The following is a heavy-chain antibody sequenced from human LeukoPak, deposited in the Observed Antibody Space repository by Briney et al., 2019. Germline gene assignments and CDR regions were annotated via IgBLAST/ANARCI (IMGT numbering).Heavy chain of an antibody. CDR1: GYTFTGYY. D-gene: IGHD1-26*01. Sequence: ASVKVSCKASGYTFTGYYMHWVRQAPGQGLEWMGWINPNSGGTNYAQKFQGRVTMTRDTSISTAYMELSRLRSDDTAVYYCARSGYSGSQKRPFDIWGQGTMVTVSS. J-gene: IGHJ3*02. CDR3: ARSGYSGSQKRPFDI. V-gene: IGHV1-2*02. CDR2: INPNSGGT.